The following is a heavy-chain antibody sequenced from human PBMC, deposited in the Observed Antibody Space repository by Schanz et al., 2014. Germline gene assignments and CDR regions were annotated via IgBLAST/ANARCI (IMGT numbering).Heavy chain of an antibody. CDR1: GFIFSDYY. J-gene: IGHJ2*01. CDR2: ISSGGTTT. D-gene: IGHD1-26*01. Sequence: QVQLVESGGGLVKPGGSLRLSCAASGFIFSDYYMAWIRQAPGKGPEYVSYISSGGTTTYHSDSVKGRFTISRDSAENSLFLQLNSLRADDTAVYYCARNRGSGGQNWYFDLWGRGTLVTGSS. V-gene: IGHV3-11*01. CDR3: ARNRGSGGQNWYFDL.